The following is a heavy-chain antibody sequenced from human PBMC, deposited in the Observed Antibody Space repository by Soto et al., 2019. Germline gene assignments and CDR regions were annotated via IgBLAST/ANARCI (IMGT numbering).Heavy chain of an antibody. CDR1: GFTFSSYW. D-gene: IGHD2-8*01. CDR2: INSDGSST. V-gene: IGHV3-74*01. CDR3: ARVPTPYCTNGVCYGENYYYGMDV. Sequence: PGGSLRLSCAASGFTFSSYWMHWVRQAPGKGLVWVSRINSDGSSTSYADSVKGRFTISRDNAKNTLYLQMNSLRAEDTAVYYCARVPTPYCTNGVCYGENYYYGMDVWGQGTTVTV. J-gene: IGHJ6*02.